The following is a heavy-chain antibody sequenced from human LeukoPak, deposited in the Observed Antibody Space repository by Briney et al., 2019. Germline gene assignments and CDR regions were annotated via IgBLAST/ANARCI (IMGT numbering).Heavy chain of an antibody. D-gene: IGHD2-2*01. V-gene: IGHV4-59*12. CDR1: GGSISSYY. J-gene: IGHJ4*02. CDR2: IYYSGST. Sequence: PSETLSLTCTVSGGSISSYYWSWIRQPPGKGLEWIGYIYYSGSTNYNPSLKSRVTISVDTSKNQFSLKLSSVTAADTAVYYCARKGGYCSSTSCRQFDYWGQGTLVTVSS. CDR3: ARKGGYCSSTSCRQFDY.